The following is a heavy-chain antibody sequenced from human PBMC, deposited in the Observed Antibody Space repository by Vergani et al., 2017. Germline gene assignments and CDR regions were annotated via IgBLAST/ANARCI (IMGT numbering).Heavy chain of an antibody. J-gene: IGHJ6*02. CDR2: IYYSGST. D-gene: IGHD2-21*02. Sequence: QLQLQESGPGLVKPSETLSLTCTVSGGSITYGAFYWGWIRQPPGKGLEWIGSIYYSGSTYYNPSLKGRVTISVDTSTNQFSLRLSSVTAADTAVYYCARHLAYCGGDCYPYYYGMDVWGQXP. V-gene: IGHV4-39*01. CDR3: ARHLAYCGGDCYPYYYGMDV. CDR1: GGSITYGAFY.